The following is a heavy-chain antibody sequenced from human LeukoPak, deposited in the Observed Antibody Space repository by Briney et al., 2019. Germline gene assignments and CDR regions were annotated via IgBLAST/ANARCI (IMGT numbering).Heavy chain of an antibody. CDR3: ASGYSMDY. CDR2: ISSSSSTI. D-gene: IGHD6-13*01. J-gene: IGHJ4*02. CDR1: GFTFGSYS. Sequence: GGSLRLSCAASGFTFGSYSMNWVRQAPGKGLEWASYISSSSSTIYYADSVKGRFTISRDNAKNSLYLQMNSLRAEDTAVYYCASGYSMDYWGQGTLVTVSS. V-gene: IGHV3-48*01.